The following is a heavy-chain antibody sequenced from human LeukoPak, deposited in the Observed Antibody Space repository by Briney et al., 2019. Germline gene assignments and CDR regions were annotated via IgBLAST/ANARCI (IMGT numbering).Heavy chain of an antibody. CDR2: ISSSGSTI. CDR3: ARDVYSGSPVDAFDI. Sequence: GGSLRLSCAASGFTFSDYYMSWIRQAPGKGLEWVSYISSSGSTIYYADSVKGRFTISRDNAKNSLYLQMNSLRAEDTAVYYCARDVYSGSPVDAFDIWGQGTMVTVSS. CDR1: GFTFSDYY. D-gene: IGHD1-26*01. J-gene: IGHJ3*02. V-gene: IGHV3-11*01.